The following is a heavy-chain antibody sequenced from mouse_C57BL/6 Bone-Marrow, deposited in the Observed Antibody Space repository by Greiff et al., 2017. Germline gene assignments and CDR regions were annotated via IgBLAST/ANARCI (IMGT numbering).Heavy chain of an antibody. V-gene: IGHV1-50*01. CDR2: IDPSDSYT. J-gene: IGHJ1*03. CDR3: AREGITHV. Sequence: QVQLQQPGAELVKPGASVKLSCKASGYTFTSYWMQWVKQRPGQGLEWIGEIDPSDSYTNYNQKFKGKATLTVDTSSSTAYMQLSSLTSEDSAVYYCAREGITHVWGTGTTVTVSS. CDR1: GYTFTSYW.